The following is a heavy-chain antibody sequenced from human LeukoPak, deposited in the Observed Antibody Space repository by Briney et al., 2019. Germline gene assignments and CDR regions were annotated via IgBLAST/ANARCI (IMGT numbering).Heavy chain of an antibody. D-gene: IGHD5-12*01. CDR3: ARHTRSGYDYYYYYYMDV. CDR2: IYYSGST. CDR1: GGSISSSSYY. V-gene: IGHV4-39*01. Sequence: SETLSLTCTVSGGSISSSSYYWGWIRQPPGKGLEWIGSIYYSGSTYYNPSLKSRVTISVDTSKNQFSLTLSSVTAADTAVYYCARHTRSGYDYYYYYYMDVWGKGTTVTVSS. J-gene: IGHJ6*03.